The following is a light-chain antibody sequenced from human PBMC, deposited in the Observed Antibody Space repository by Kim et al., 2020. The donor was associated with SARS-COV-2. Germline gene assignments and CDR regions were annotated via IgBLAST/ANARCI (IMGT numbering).Light chain of an antibody. Sequence: GHSITIACTGTSSDVGAYNYVSWYQQHPVKAPKLLIYDVNKRPSGVSNRFSGSKSGNTASLTISGLQAEDEADFYCSSYTRSDTWVFGGGTKLTVL. CDR1: SSDVGAYNY. CDR3: SSYTRSDTWV. J-gene: IGLJ3*02. V-gene: IGLV2-14*04. CDR2: DVN.